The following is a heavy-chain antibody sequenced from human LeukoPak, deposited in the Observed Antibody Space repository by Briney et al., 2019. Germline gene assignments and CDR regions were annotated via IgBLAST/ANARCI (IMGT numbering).Heavy chain of an antibody. J-gene: IGHJ4*02. D-gene: IGHD1-14*01. CDR3: AREVWGPEY. Sequence: GGSLRLSCAASGFTFTKYWMTWVRQAPGKGLEWVGNIKQDGSDKNYMDSVKGRFTVSRDNTKNSVYLQMSSLRAEDTAVYYCAREVWGPEYWGQGTLVTVSS. CDR1: GFTFTKYW. V-gene: IGHV3-7*01. CDR2: IKQDGSDK.